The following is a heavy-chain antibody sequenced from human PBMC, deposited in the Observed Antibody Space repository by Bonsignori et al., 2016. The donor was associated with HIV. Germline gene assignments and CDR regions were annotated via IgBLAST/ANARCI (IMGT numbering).Heavy chain of an antibody. D-gene: IGHD2-21*01. CDR2: LFYSGRT. Sequence: QLHLQESGPGLVKPSETLSLTCSVSGGSTNSNSHYWGWIRQPPGKGLEWIGSLFYSGRTYYTPSLKSRVTISIDRSRNQFSLRLSPVTAADTAVYFCARGENIVVVSSFDDWGQGILVTVSS. V-gene: IGHV4-39*01. CDR3: ARGENIVVVSSFDD. J-gene: IGHJ4*02. CDR1: GGSTNSNSHY.